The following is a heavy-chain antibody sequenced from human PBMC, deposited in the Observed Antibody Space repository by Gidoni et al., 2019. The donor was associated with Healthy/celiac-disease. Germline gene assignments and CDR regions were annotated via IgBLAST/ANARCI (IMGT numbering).Heavy chain of an antibody. Sequence: QVQLVESGGGVVEPGRSLRLSCAAAGFTFSSYGMHWGRQAQGKGLEWVSVIWYDGSNKYYADSVKGRFTISRDNSKNTLYLQMNSLRAEDTAVYYCARGDYYMDVWGKGTTVTVSS. J-gene: IGHJ6*03. V-gene: IGHV3-33*01. CDR1: GFTFSSYG. CDR2: IWYDGSNK. CDR3: ARGDYYMDV.